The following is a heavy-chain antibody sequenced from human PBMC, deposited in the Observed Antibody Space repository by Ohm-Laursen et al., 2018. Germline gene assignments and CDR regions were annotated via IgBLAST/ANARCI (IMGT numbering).Heavy chain of an antibody. V-gene: IGHV3-11*04. D-gene: IGHD5-18*01. CDR3: ARDPGYSYGSGPYYLDS. CDR2: ISASGSSI. Sequence: SLRLSCAAPGFTFSDYYMSWIRLAPGKGLEWVSYISASGSSIYYADSVKGRFTISRDNAKNSLFLQMDSLRADDTAVYFCARDPGYSYGSGPYYLDSWGQGTLVTVSA. J-gene: IGHJ4*02. CDR1: GFTFSDYY.